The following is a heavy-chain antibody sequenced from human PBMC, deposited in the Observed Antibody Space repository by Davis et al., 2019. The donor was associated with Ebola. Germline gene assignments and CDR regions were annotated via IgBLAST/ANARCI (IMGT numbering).Heavy chain of an antibody. CDR2: IYYSGST. CDR1: GGSIRNTNYY. Sequence: MPSETLSLTCSVSGGSIRNTNYYCAWVRQPPGKGLEWIGYIYYSGSTNYNPSLKSRVTISVDTSKNQFSLKLSSVTAADTAVYYCARVGNNWNDPGLDYWGQGTLVTVSS. CDR3: ARVGNNWNDPGLDY. J-gene: IGHJ4*02. D-gene: IGHD1-20*01. V-gene: IGHV4-61*05.